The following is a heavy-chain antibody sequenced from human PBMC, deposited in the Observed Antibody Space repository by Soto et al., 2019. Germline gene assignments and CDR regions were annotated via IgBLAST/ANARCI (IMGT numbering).Heavy chain of an antibody. V-gene: IGHV5-10-1*01. CDR3: ASQPIAVAGTFGVSNYYTGMDV. CDR1: GYSFTSYW. Sequence: GESLKLSCKGSGYSFTSYWISWVRQMPGKGLAGMGRIDPSDSYTNYRPSFQGHVTISADKSISTASLQWSSLKASDTAMYYCASQPIAVAGTFGVSNYYTGMDVWGQGTTVTVSS. D-gene: IGHD6-19*01. CDR2: IDPSDSYT. J-gene: IGHJ6*02.